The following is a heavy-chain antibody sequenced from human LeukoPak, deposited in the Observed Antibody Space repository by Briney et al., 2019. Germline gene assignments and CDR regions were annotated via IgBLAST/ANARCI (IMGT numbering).Heavy chain of an antibody. V-gene: IGHV4-4*07. CDR1: ADSFSSHY. Sequence: SETLSLTCAVSADSFSSHYWSWIRQPAGKGLEWIGRIYSTGSTNYNPSLKSRVTMSVDTSKNQFSLRLRSVTAADTAVYYCARQIASAGTAGFDFWGQGALVTVSS. D-gene: IGHD6-13*01. CDR2: IYSTGST. CDR3: ARQIASAGTAGFDF. J-gene: IGHJ4*02.